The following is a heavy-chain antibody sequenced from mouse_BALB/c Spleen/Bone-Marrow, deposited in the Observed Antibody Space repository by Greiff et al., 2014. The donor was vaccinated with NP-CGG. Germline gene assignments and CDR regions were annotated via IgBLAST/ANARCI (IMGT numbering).Heavy chain of an antibody. CDR3: TRSNYGYWYFDV. J-gene: IGHJ1*01. D-gene: IGHD1-1*01. V-gene: IGHV1S81*02. CDR2: INPSNGGT. CDR1: GYSFTRYY. Sequence: VKLMESGAELVKPGASVKLSCKASGYSFTRYYMYWVKQRPGQGLEWIGEINPSNGGTNFNEKFKSKATLTVDKPSSTAYMQFSSLTSEDSAVYYCTRSNYGYWYFDVWGAGTTVTVSS.